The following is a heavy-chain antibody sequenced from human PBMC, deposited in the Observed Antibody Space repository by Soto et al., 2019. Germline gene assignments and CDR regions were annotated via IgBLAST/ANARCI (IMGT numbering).Heavy chain of an antibody. J-gene: IGHJ4*02. V-gene: IGHV3-23*01. D-gene: IGHD5-12*01. CDR1: GFIFSNYA. CDR3: AKGAEGYVVSSLDY. Sequence: EVQLLESGGGCVQPGGSLRLSCAASGFIFSNYAMTWVRQAPGKGLEWVSAITSTGSSTYYADSVKGRFTISRDNSKNTLYLQINSLTAEDTAVYYCAKGAEGYVVSSLDYWGQGTLVTVSS. CDR2: ITSTGSST.